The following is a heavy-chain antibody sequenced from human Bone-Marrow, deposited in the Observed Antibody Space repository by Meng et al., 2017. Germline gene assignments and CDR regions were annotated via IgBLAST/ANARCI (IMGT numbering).Heavy chain of an antibody. J-gene: IGHJ4*02. CDR1: GDSVSSNSAA. Sequence: QVTLPQSGPGLVKPPQTLALTWAISGDSVSSNSAAWNWIRQSPSRGLEWLGRTYYRSKWYNDYAVSVKSRITINPDTSKNQFSLQLNSVTPEDTAVYYCARGGIAAARPDYWGQGTLVTVSS. CDR3: ARGGIAAARPDY. D-gene: IGHD6-13*01. V-gene: IGHV6-1*01. CDR2: TYYRSKWYN.